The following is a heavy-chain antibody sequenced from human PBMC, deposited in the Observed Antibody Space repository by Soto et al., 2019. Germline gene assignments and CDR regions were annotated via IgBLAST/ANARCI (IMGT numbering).Heavy chain of an antibody. Sequence: QVTLKESGPVLVKPTETLTLTCTVSGFSLSNARMGVSWIRQPPGKALEWLAHIFSNDEKSYSTSLKSRLTISKDTSKSQVVLTMTKMDPVDTATYYCARIRGSSWPGDYFDYWGQGTLVTVSS. CDR3: ARIRGSSWPGDYFDY. J-gene: IGHJ4*02. CDR2: IFSNDEK. D-gene: IGHD6-13*01. V-gene: IGHV2-26*01. CDR1: GFSLSNARMG.